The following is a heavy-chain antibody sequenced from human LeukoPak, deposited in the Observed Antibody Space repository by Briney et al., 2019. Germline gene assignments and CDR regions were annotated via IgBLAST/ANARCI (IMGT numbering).Heavy chain of an antibody. V-gene: IGHV3-23*01. CDR2: ISGSGGST. J-gene: IGHJ4*02. Sequence: PGGSLRLSCAASGFTFSSYAMSWVRQAPGKGLEWGSAISGSGGSTYYADPVKGRFTISRDNSKNTLYLQMNSLRAEDTAVYYCAKDLGSGWYNYFDYWGQGTLVTVSS. D-gene: IGHD6-19*01. CDR1: GFTFSSYA. CDR3: AKDLGSGWYNYFDY.